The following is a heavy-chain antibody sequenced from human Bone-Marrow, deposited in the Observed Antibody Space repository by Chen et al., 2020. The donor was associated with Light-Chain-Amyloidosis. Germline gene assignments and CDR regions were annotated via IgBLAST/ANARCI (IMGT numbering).Heavy chain of an antibody. V-gene: IGHV4-59*12. D-gene: IGHD2-8*01. J-gene: IGHJ5*01. CDR2: VFYTGTT. CDR3: ARVGKTNGWTLDS. CDR1: IDSMIGYY. Sequence: QVQMQGSGPGLVKPSETLSFSCNVSIDSMIGYYWTRIRQPPGKALEWIGYVFYTGTTNYSPSFQSRVTLSIDMPKKQLSLKLTSVTVADTAVYYCARVGKTNGWTLDSWGHGTLVSVSS.